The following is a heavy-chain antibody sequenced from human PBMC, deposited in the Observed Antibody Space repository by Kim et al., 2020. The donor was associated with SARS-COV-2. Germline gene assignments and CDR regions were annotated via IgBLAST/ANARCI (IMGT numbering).Heavy chain of an antibody. CDR3: ASGWAFEI. Sequence: SQTLSLTCAISGDSVSSNSDAWNWIRQSPSRGLEWLGRTYYRSKWYNDYALSVKSRITINPDTSKNQLSLQLDSVTPEDMAVYYCASGWAFEIWGQGTTVIVSS. V-gene: IGHV6-1*01. CDR1: GDSVSSNSDA. CDR2: TYYRSKWYN. D-gene: IGHD2-15*01. J-gene: IGHJ3*02.